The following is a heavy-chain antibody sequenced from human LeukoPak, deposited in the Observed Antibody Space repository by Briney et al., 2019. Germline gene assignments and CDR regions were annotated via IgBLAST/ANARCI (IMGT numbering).Heavy chain of an antibody. CDR1: GGSISSYY. V-gene: IGHV4-59*01. CDR3: ARGGPYSSSSY. CDR2: IYYSGST. J-gene: IGHJ4*02. D-gene: IGHD6-6*01. Sequence: SETLSLTCTVSGGSISSYYWSWIRQHPGKGLEWIGYIYYSGSTNYNPSLKSRVTISVDTSKNQFSLKLSSVTAADTAVYYCARGGPYSSSSYWGQGTLVTVSS.